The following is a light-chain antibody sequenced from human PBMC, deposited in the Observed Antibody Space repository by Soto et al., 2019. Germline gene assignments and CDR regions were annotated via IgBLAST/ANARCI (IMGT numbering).Light chain of an antibody. CDR1: SSDVGGYNY. J-gene: IGLJ3*02. CDR2: DVS. CDR3: CSYAANYPVL. Sequence: QSALTQPRSVSVSPGQSVTISCTGTSSDVGGYNYVSWYQQHPGKSPKLMIYDVSQRPSGVPDRFSGSKSGNTASLTISGLQAEDEADYYCCSYAANYPVLFGGGTKVTVL. V-gene: IGLV2-11*01.